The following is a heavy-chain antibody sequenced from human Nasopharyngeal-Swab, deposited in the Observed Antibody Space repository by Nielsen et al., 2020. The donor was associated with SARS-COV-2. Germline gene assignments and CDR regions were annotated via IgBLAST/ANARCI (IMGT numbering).Heavy chain of an antibody. CDR3: ARDEDRTVTTQYFDY. V-gene: IGHV3-21*01. Sequence: GGSLRLSCAASGFTFSSYSMNWVRQAPGKGLEWVSSISSSSSYIYYADSVKGRFTISRDNAKNSLYLQMNSLRAEDTAVYYCARDEDRTVTTQYFDYWGQGTLVTVSS. CDR1: GFTFSSYS. D-gene: IGHD4-17*01. J-gene: IGHJ4*02. CDR2: ISSSSSYI.